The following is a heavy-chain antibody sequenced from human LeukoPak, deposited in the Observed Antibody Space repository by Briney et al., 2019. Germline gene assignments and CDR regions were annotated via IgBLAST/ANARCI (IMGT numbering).Heavy chain of an antibody. CDR2: IYYSGST. D-gene: IGHD3-22*01. J-gene: IGHJ3*02. CDR3: ARNLPYYYDSSGRETDDAFDI. CDR1: GGSISSYY. V-gene: IGHV4-59*01. Sequence: PSETLSLTCTVSGGSISSYYWSWIRQPPGKGLEWIGYIYYSGSTNYNPSLKSRVTISVDTSKNQFSLKLSSMTAADTAVYYCARNLPYYYDSSGRETDDAFDIWGQGTMVTVSS.